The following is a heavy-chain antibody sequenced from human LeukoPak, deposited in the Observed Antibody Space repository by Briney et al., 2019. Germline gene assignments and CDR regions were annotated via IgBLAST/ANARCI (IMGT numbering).Heavy chain of an antibody. D-gene: IGHD3-22*01. CDR3: ARESYYDNNGYSHDAFDI. Sequence: PSETLSLTCTVSGGSISSYYWSWIRQPPGKGLEWIGNIYYSGSTNYNPSLKSRVTISVDTSKNQFSLKLSSVTAADTAVYYCARESYYDNNGYSHDAFDIWGQGTMVTVSS. J-gene: IGHJ3*02. CDR1: GGSISSYY. V-gene: IGHV4-59*01. CDR2: IYYSGST.